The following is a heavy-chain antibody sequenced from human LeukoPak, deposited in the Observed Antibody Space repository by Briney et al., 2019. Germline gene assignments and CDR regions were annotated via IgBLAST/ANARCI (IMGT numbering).Heavy chain of an antibody. J-gene: IGHJ4*02. CDR3: ASRQYGSGVLGY. V-gene: IGHV3-30*03. Sequence: GRSLRLSCAASGFTFSSYSMHWVRQAPGKGLEWVAVISYDGSNKYYADSVKGRFTISRDNSKNTLYLQTNSLRAEDTAVYYCASRQYGSGVLGYWGQGTLVTVSS. CDR1: GFTFSSYS. D-gene: IGHD3-10*01. CDR2: ISYDGSNK.